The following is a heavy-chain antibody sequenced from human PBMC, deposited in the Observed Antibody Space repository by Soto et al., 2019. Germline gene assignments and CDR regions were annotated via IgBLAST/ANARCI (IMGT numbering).Heavy chain of an antibody. V-gene: IGHV1-8*02. CDR2: MNTNSGNT. CDR1: GCTFTSYD. J-gene: IGHJ5*02. CDR3: ARASRIAAPNWFDP. D-gene: IGHD6-6*01. Sequence: ASVKVSCKASGCTFTSYDINWVRQATGQGLEWMGWMNTNSGNTGYAQKFQGRVTMTRNTSISTAYMELSSLRSEDTAVYYCARASRIAAPNWFDPWGQGTLVTVS.